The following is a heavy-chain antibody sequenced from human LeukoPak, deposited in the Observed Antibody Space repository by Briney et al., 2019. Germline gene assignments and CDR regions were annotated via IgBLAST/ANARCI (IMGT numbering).Heavy chain of an antibody. CDR2: ISYDGSNK. Sequence: PGGSLRLSCAASGFTFSSYAMHWVRQAPGKGLEWVAVISYDGSNKYYADSVKGRFTISRDNSKNTLYLQMNSLRAEDTAVYYCARTGAMISYVNDALDIWGQGTMVTVSS. V-gene: IGHV3-30*04. CDR3: ARTGAMISYVNDALDI. D-gene: IGHD3-16*01. CDR1: GFTFSSYA. J-gene: IGHJ3*02.